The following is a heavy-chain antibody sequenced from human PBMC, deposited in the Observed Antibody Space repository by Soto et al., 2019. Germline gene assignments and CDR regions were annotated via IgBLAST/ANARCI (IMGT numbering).Heavy chain of an antibody. V-gene: IGHV4-59*08. Sequence: ASETLSLTCTVSGGSISRYYWSWIRQPPGKGLEWIGYIYYSGSTNYNPSLKSRVTISVDTSKNQFSLKLSSVTAADTAVYYCARSWQYYDILTGAFDPWGQGTLVTVSS. CDR2: IYYSGST. D-gene: IGHD3-9*01. CDR1: GGSISRYY. J-gene: IGHJ5*02. CDR3: ARSWQYYDILTGAFDP.